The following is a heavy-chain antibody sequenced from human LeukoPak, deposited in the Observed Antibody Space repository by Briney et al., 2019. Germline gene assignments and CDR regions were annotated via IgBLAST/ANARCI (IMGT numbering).Heavy chain of an antibody. CDR2: INSDGSRT. J-gene: IGHJ3*01. Sequence: GGALRLSCAASGFTFSRYWMHWVRQAPGKGLVGVSRINSDGSRTSYADSVKGRFTISRYNAKNTLYLQMNSLKTEDTAVYYCTTLRPYIQPHWGQGTMVTVSS. CDR3: TTLRPYIQPH. D-gene: IGHD5-18*01. CDR1: GFTFSRYW. V-gene: IGHV3-74*01.